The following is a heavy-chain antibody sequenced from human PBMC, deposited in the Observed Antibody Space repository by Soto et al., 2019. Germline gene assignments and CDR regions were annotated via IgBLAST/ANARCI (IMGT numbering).Heavy chain of an antibody. J-gene: IGHJ4*02. CDR2: IYYSGST. Sequence: XTLSLTCTVSGXSISSSSYYWGWIRQPPGKGLEWIGSIYYSGSTYYNPSLKSRVTIYVDTSKNQFSLKLSSVTAADTAVYYCASFPAGIAVAGFDYWGQGNLVT. CDR3: ASFPAGIAVAGFDY. D-gene: IGHD6-19*01. CDR1: GXSISSSSYY. V-gene: IGHV4-39*01.